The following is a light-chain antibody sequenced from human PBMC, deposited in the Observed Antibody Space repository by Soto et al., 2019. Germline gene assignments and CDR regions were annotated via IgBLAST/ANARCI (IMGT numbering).Light chain of an antibody. CDR1: SSDVGRYNY. Sequence: QSVLTQPASVSGSPGQSITISCTGTSSDVGRYNYVSWYQQYPGESPEFIIYDVTTRPSGVSNRFSGSKSGNTASLTISGLQAEDEADYYCKSYTSSNTYVFGTGSKVTVL. CDR2: DVT. CDR3: KSYTSSNTYV. J-gene: IGLJ1*01. V-gene: IGLV2-14*01.